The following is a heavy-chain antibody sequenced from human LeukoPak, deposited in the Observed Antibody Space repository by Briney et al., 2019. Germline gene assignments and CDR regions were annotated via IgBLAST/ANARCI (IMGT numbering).Heavy chain of an antibody. J-gene: IGHJ4*02. CDR2: IWYDGGNK. CDR1: RFTFSSYA. CDR3: ARGDYYGSPFDY. D-gene: IGHD3-10*01. V-gene: IGHV3-33*08. Sequence: GGSLRLSCAASRFTFSSYAMSWVRQAPGKGLEWVAVIWYDGGNKYYADSVQGRFTISRDNSKNTLYLQMNSLRVEDTAVYYCARGDYYGSPFDYWGQGTLVTVSS.